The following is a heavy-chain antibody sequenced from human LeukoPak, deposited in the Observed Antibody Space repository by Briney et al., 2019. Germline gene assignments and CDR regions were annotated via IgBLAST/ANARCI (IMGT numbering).Heavy chain of an antibody. D-gene: IGHD3-3*01. CDR2: ISHSGST. V-gene: IGHV4-34*01. CDR1: IGSCSDYY. Sequence: SETLSRTCAVYIGSCSDYYWSWIRQSPGEGLEWIGEISHSGSTNYNPYLKSRVSMSVDTSKNQFSLNLRSVTAADTAVYYCARGARFRNNWFDPWGQGTLVTVSS. J-gene: IGHJ5*02. CDR3: ARGARFRNNWFDP.